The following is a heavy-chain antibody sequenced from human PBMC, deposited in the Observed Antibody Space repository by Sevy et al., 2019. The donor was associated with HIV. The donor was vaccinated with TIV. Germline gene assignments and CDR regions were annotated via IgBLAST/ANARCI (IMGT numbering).Heavy chain of an antibody. CDR3: AKEWTQLSDWYGELDY. Sequence: GGCLRLSCAASGFTFSNYAMSWVRQAPGKGLEWVSSVSFNGPNTYYADSVKGGSTSSRDNSKNTTYLQMTSLRAEDTAVYYCAKEWTQLSDWYGELDYWGQGSLVTVSS. V-gene: IGHV3-23*01. D-gene: IGHD6-19*01. CDR2: VSFNGPNT. J-gene: IGHJ4*02. CDR1: GFTFSNYA.